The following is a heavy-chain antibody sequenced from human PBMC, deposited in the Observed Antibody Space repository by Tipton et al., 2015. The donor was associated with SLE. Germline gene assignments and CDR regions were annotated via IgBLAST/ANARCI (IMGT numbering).Heavy chain of an antibody. CDR3: ARRKYYYMDV. CDR2: SNPSGST. J-gene: IGHJ6*03. V-gene: IGHV4-34*01. CDR1: GGSFSGYS. Sequence: TLSLTCAVFGGSFSGYSWSWIRQPPGKGLEWVGESNPSGSTNYNPSLKSRVTISVDTSKNQLSLNLNLVTAADTAIYYCARRKYYYMDVWGKGATVTVSS.